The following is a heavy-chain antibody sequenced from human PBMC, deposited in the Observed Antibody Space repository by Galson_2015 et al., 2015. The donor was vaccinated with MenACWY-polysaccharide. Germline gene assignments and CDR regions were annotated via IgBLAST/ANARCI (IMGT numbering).Heavy chain of an antibody. CDR2: IKKDGSEK. CDR3: ARGHYGMDV. V-gene: IGHV3-7*01. CDR1: GFTFKNYW. J-gene: IGHJ6*02. Sequence: SLRLSCAVSGFTFKNYWMSWVRQAPGKGLEWVANIKKDGSEKYCVDSVRGRFTISRDNGRSSLYLQMNGLRAEDTAVYYSARGHYGMDVWGQGTTVIVS.